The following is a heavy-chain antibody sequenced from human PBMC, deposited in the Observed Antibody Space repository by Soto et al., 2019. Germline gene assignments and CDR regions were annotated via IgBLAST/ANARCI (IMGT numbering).Heavy chain of an antibody. J-gene: IGHJ4*02. CDR1: GGSISSGGYY. D-gene: IGHD3-3*01. Sequence: SETLSLTCTVSGGSISSGGYYWSWIRQHPGKGLEWIGYIYYSGSTYYNPSLKSRVTISVDTSKNQFSLKLSSVTAADTAVYYCARGIYYDCWSGYPGYFDYWGQGTLVTVSS. CDR2: IYYSGST. V-gene: IGHV4-31*03. CDR3: ARGIYYDCWSGYPGYFDY.